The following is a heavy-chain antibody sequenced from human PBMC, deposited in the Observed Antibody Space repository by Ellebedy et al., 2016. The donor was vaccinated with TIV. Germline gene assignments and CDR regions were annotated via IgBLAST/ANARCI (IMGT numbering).Heavy chain of an antibody. Sequence: ASVKVSCKASGYTFTSYFMYWVRQAPGQGLEWMGIINPSGGDTNYAQRFQGRVTMTRDTSTSTVYMDLSSLRSEDTAVYYCARGDNYYYDSSGYYYSYWGQGTLVTVSS. CDR1: GYTFTSYF. D-gene: IGHD3-22*01. CDR2: INPSGGDT. CDR3: ARGDNYYYDSSGYYYSY. J-gene: IGHJ4*02. V-gene: IGHV1-46*01.